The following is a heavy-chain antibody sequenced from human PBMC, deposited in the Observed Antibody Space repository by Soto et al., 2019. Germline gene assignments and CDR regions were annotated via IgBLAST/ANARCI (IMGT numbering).Heavy chain of an antibody. CDR2: IFYSGST. CDR3: ARLTSGSYPRVFDY. CDR1: GASISSSNYY. Sequence: PSETLSLTCIVSGASISSSNYYWGWIRQPPGKGLEWIGSIFYSGSTYYNPSLKSRVTISVDTSKNQFSLKLSSVTAADTAVYYCARLTSGSYPRVFDYWGQGTLVTVSS. J-gene: IGHJ4*02. V-gene: IGHV4-39*01. D-gene: IGHD1-26*01.